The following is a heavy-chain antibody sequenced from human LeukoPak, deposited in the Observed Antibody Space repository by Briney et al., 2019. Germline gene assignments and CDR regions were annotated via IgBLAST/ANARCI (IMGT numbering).Heavy chain of an antibody. V-gene: IGHV3-30*02. J-gene: IGHJ4*02. CDR1: GFIFSNYG. CDR2: IRHDGSNK. Sequence: PGGSLRLSCTTSGFIFSNYGMHWVRQAPGKGLEWVAFIRHDGSNKYYADSVKGRCTISRDNSKKTVYLQMNSLRTGDTAVYYCAKDRWLQGYFDYWGQGTLVTVSS. CDR3: AKDRWLQGYFDY. D-gene: IGHD5-24*01.